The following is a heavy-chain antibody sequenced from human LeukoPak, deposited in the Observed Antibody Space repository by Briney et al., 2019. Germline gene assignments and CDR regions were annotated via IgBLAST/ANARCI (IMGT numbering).Heavy chain of an antibody. V-gene: IGHV3-30*04. J-gene: IGHJ4*02. CDR1: GFTFSSFP. Sequence: QTGGSLRLSCAASGFTFSSFPLHWVRQAPGKGLDWVAVISFDGKVKHYAYSVQGRFIISRDDSTNTLSLQMNSLRPDDTAIYYCARDLTRGAPDSFDNWGQGTLVTVSS. CDR2: ISFDGKVK. D-gene: IGHD3-10*01. CDR3: ARDLTRGAPDSFDN.